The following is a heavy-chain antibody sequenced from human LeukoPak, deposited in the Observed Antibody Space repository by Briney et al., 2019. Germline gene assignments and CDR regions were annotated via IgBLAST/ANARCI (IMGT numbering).Heavy chain of an antibody. V-gene: IGHV1-18*01. CDR1: GYTFTSYG. D-gene: IGHD6-6*01. Sequence: ASVKVSCKASGYTFTSYGISWVRQAPGQGLEWMGWISAYNGNTNYAQKLQGRVTMTTDTSTSTAYMELRSLRSEDTAVYYCARGPEYSSSSGLLYYYYYYMDVWGKGTTVTVSS. CDR3: ARGPEYSSSSGLLYYYYYYMDV. J-gene: IGHJ6*03. CDR2: ISAYNGNT.